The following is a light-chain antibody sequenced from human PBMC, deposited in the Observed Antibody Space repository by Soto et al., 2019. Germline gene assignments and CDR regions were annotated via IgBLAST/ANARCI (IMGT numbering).Light chain of an antibody. J-gene: IGKJ1*01. CDR3: QLRSNWPPPWT. Sequence: EIVLTQSPAILSLSPGERATLSCRASQSISTYLSWYQQRPGQAPRLLVYDASKRATDIPARFSGSGSGTDFTLTISSLEPEDFAVYYCQLRSNWPPPWTFGPGTKVEIK. CDR2: DAS. V-gene: IGKV3-11*01. CDR1: QSISTY.